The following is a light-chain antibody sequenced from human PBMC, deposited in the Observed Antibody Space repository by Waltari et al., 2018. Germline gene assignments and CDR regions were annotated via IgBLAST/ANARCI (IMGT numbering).Light chain of an antibody. CDR2: DTS. CDR1: QSISTN. V-gene: IGKV3-15*01. J-gene: IGKJ2*01. Sequence: EIVMTQSPATLSMSPGERATLSCRASQSISTNLAWYRQRPGQAPRLLIYDTSTRATGIPVKFSGSGSGTEFTLTISDLQPEDFAVYYCQQYNNWPPLYTFGQGTKLDIK. CDR3: QQYNNWPPLYT.